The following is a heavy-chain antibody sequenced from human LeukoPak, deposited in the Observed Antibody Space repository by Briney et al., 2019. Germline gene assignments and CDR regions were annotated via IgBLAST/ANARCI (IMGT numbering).Heavy chain of an antibody. Sequence: PSETLSLTCTVSGGSISSYYWSWIRQPAGKGLEWIGRIYTSGSTNYNPSLKSRVTMSVDTSKNQFSLTLSSVTAADTAVYYCARECCPDYDILTGYYYYYYMDVWGKGTTVTVSS. CDR2: IYTSGST. CDR3: ARECCPDYDILTGYYYYYYMDV. J-gene: IGHJ6*03. CDR1: GGSISSYY. V-gene: IGHV4-4*07. D-gene: IGHD3-9*01.